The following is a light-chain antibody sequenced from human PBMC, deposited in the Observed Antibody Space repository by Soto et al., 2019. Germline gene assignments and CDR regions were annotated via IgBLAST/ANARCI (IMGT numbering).Light chain of an antibody. CDR3: QHYNSYSEA. J-gene: IGKJ1*01. CDR2: KAS. V-gene: IGKV1-5*03. CDR1: QTISSW. Sequence: DIQMTQSPSTLSGSVGDRVTITCRASQTISSWLAWYQQKPGKAPKLLIYKASTLKSGVPSRFSGSGSGTEFTVTISSLQPDDFATYYCQHYNSYSEALGQRTKVDIK.